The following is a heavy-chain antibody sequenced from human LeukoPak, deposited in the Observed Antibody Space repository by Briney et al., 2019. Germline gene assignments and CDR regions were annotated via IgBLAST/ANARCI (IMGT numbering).Heavy chain of an antibody. J-gene: IGHJ4*02. Sequence: SETLSLTCAVSGYSISSGYYWGWIRQPPGEGLEWLGYIYNSGTPKYNPSLKSRVTISLDTSKNQFFLNLSSVTAADTAVYYCARFYTGYMVDHWGQGTLVTVSS. D-gene: IGHD5-12*01. V-gene: IGHV4-38-2*01. CDR3: ARFYTGYMVDH. CDR2: IYNSGTP. CDR1: GYSISSGYY.